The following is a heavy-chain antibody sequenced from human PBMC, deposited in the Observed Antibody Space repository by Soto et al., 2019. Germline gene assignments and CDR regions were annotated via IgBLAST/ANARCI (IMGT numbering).Heavy chain of an antibody. J-gene: IGHJ6*03. CDR3: ARSDYGDYKPYYYYYYMDV. CDR2: INHSGST. CDR1: GGSFSGYY. D-gene: IGHD4-17*01. V-gene: IGHV4-34*01. Sequence: SETLSLTCAVYGGSFSGYYWSWIRQPPGKGLEWIGEINHSGSTNYNPSLKSRVTISVDTSKNQFSLKPSSVTAADTAVYYCARSDYGDYKPYYYYYYMDVWGKGTTVTVSS.